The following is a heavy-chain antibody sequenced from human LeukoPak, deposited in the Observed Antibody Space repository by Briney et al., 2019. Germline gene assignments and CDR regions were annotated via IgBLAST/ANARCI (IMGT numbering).Heavy chain of an antibody. D-gene: IGHD1-20*01. CDR3: ARGYNWNQRRFDY. CDR2: INHSGST. CDR1: GGSFSGYY. V-gene: IGHV4-34*01. J-gene: IGHJ4*02. Sequence: SETLSLTCAVYGGSFSGYYWSWIRQPPGKGLEWIGEINHSGSTNYNPSLKSRVTISVDTSKNPFSLKLSSVTAADTAVYYCARGYNWNQRRFDYWGQGTLVTVSS.